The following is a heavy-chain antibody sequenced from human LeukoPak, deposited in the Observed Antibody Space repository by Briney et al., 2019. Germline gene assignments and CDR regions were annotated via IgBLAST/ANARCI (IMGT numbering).Heavy chain of an antibody. CDR3: ARGECSGGSCYSTPDAFDI. CDR1: GGSISSYY. CDR2: IYYSGST. D-gene: IGHD2-15*01. J-gene: IGHJ3*02. V-gene: IGHV4-59*01. Sequence: SETLSLTCTVSGGSISSYYWSWIRQPPGKGLEWIGYIYYSGSTNYNPSLKSRVTISVDTSKNQFSLKLSSVTAADTAVYYCARGECSGGSCYSTPDAFDIWGQGTMVTVSS.